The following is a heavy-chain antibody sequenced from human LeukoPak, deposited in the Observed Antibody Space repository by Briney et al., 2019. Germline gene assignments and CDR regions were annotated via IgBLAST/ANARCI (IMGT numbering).Heavy chain of an antibody. CDR3: ARDKASEVTPSGYYGMDV. Sequence: SETLSLTCTVSGGSISSGGYYWSWIRQHPGKGLEWIGYIYYSGSTYYNPSPKSRVTISVDTSKNQFSLKLSSVTAADTAVYYCARDKASEVTPSGYYGMDVWGQGTTVTVSS. V-gene: IGHV4-31*03. CDR1: GGSISSGGYY. J-gene: IGHJ6*02. D-gene: IGHD4-23*01. CDR2: IYYSGST.